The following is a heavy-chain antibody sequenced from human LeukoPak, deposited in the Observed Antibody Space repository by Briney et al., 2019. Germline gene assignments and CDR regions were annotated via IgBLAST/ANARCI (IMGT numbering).Heavy chain of an antibody. CDR2: ISYDGSNK. Sequence: PGGSLRLSCAASGFTFSSFGMHWVRRAPGKGLEWVAVISYDGSNKYYADSVKGRFTISRDNSKNTLYLQMNSLRPEDTAVYYCAREKQLVLFFDYWGQGTLVTVSS. CDR3: AREKQLVLFFDY. V-gene: IGHV3-30*03. D-gene: IGHD6-6*01. J-gene: IGHJ4*02. CDR1: GFTFSSFG.